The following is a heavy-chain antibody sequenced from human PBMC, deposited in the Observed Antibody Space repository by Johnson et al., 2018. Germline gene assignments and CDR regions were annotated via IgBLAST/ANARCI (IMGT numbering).Heavy chain of an antibody. CDR1: GFTVSSNY. Sequence: VQLAQSGGGLVQPGGSLRLSCAASGFTVSSNYISWDRKAPGKGLEWVSVIYSGGSTYYADSVKGRFTISRDNSKNTLYLQMNSLRAEDTAVYYCARDGLANGDYYHYLDVWGKGTTVTVAS. CDR2: IYSGGST. CDR3: ARDGLANGDYYHYLDV. V-gene: IGHV3-66*02. D-gene: IGHD4-17*01. J-gene: IGHJ6*03.